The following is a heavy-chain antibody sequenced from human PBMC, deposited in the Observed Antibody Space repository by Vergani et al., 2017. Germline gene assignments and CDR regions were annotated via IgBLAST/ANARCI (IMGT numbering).Heavy chain of an antibody. CDR3: AKTRGNSINSWDI. CDR2: ISHGAGNL. CDR1: RFTFSNFA. D-gene: IGHD5-12*01. V-gene: IGHV3-23*04. J-gene: IGHJ6*02. Sequence: EMQLVESGGGLVQPGGSLRLSCAASRFTFSNFAMSWVRQAPGKGPEWVSTISHGAGNLYYADSVRGRFTISRDDSTNTLFLHMSNLRPEDTAMYNCAKTRGNSINSWDIWGRGTTVTVSS.